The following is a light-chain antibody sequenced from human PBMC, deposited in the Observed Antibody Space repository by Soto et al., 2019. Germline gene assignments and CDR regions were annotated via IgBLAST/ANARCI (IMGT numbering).Light chain of an antibody. CDR1: QSVSSN. Sequence: EIVMTQSPATLSVSPGERATLSCRASQSVSSNLAWYQQKPGQAPRLLIYSASTRATGIPARFSGSGSGTEFTLTISSLQSEDFAVYYCHQYYSPPFTFGGGTKVEIK. CDR2: SAS. J-gene: IGKJ4*01. V-gene: IGKV3-15*01. CDR3: HQYYSPPFT.